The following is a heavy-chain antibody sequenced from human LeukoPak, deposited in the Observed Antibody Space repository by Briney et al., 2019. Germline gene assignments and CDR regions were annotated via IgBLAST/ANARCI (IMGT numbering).Heavy chain of an antibody. V-gene: IGHV4-4*03. CDR3: ARLLVAAGSNWFDP. Sequence: PETLSLTCAVSGGSITIGNWWSWVRKPPGKGLEWVGEIYHSGSTNYNPSLKSRVTISVDKSKNQFPLKLTSVTAADTAVYYCARLLVAAGSNWFDPWGQGTPVTVSS. CDR2: IYHSGST. D-gene: IGHD6-13*01. CDR1: GGSITIGNW. J-gene: IGHJ5*02.